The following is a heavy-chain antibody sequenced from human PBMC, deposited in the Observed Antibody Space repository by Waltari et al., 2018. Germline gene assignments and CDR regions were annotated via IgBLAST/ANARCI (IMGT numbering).Heavy chain of an antibody. CDR2: IYYRGST. V-gene: IGHV4-59*01. Sequence: QVQLQESGPGLVKPSETLSLTCTVSGGSISSYYWSWIRQPPGKGLEWIGYIYYRGSTNYNPSLKSRVTISVDTSKNQFSLKLSSVTAADTAVYYCAGEENSSWFDYWGQGTLVTVSS. D-gene: IGHD6-13*01. J-gene: IGHJ4*02. CDR3: AGEENSSWFDY. CDR1: GGSISSYY.